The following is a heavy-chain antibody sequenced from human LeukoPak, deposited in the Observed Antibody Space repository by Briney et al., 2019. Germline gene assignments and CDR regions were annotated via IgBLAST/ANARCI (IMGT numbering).Heavy chain of an antibody. CDR2: IYYSGST. J-gene: IGHJ4*02. D-gene: IGHD5-24*01. Sequence: SETLSLTCNVSGGSISSGDYYWSWIRQPPGKGLEWIGYIYYSGSTYYNPSLKSRVTISVDTSKNQFSLKLSSVTAADTAVYYCATRGSRDGYNREDYWGQGTLVTVSS. V-gene: IGHV4-30-4*08. CDR1: GGSISSGDYY. CDR3: ATRGSRDGYNREDY.